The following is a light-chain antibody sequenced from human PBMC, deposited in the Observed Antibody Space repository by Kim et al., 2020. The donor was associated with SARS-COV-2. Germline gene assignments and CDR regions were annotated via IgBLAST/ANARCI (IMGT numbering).Light chain of an antibody. J-gene: IGLJ2*01. CDR1: SSNIGHNS. V-gene: IGLV1-44*01. CDR3: STWEDGLNAVV. CDR2: STD. Sequence: ELTQPPSTSGTPGQRVTISCSGSSSNIGHNSVNWYQQLPGTAPKLLIFSTDQRPSGVPDRFSASKSGTAASLAITGLQSDDDADYFCSTWEDGLNAVVFGGGTQLTV.